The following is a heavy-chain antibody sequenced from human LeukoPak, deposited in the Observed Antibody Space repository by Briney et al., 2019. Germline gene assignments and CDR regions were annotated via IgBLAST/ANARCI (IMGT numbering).Heavy chain of an antibody. V-gene: IGHV4-59*01. Sequence: PSETLSLTCTVSGGSISSYYWSWIRQPPGKGLEWIGYIYYSGSTNYNPSLKSRVTISVDTSKSQFSLKLSSVTAADTAVYYCARVRGYYDILTGYYYYYGMDVWGQGTTVTVSS. CDR2: IYYSGST. CDR3: ARVRGYYDILTGYYYYYGMDV. D-gene: IGHD3-9*01. CDR1: GGSISSYY. J-gene: IGHJ6*02.